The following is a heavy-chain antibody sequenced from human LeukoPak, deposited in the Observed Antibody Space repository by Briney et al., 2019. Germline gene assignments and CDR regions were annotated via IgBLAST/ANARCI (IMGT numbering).Heavy chain of an antibody. CDR1: GGSISSGGYS. Sequence: KPSETLSLTCAVSGGSISSGGYSWSWIRQPPGKGLEWIGYIYHSGSTYYNPSLKSRVTISVDRSKNQFSLKLSSVTAADTAVYYCARGDDSSAPDYWGQGTLVSVSS. D-gene: IGHD3-22*01. J-gene: IGHJ4*02. CDR2: IYHSGST. CDR3: ARGDDSSAPDY. V-gene: IGHV4-30-2*01.